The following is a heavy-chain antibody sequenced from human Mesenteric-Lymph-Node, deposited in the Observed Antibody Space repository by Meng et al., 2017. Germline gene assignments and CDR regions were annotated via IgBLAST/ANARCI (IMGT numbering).Heavy chain of an antibody. V-gene: IGHV4-61*01. Sequence: SETLSLTCSVSGGSVSSGSYYWTWIRQPPGKGLEWIGYIHYSGSTNYNPPLKSRVTISVDTSKNQFSLNLSSVTAADTAIYYCASWVGATKFDYWGQGTLVTVSS. CDR2: IHYSGST. D-gene: IGHD1-26*01. CDR1: GGSVSSGSYY. CDR3: ASWVGATKFDY. J-gene: IGHJ4*02.